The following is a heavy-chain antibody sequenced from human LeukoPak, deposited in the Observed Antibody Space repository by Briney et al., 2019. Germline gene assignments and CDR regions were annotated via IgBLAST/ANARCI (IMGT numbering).Heavy chain of an antibody. Sequence: PLETLSLTCTVSGGSISSYYWSWIRQAPGKGPEWIGYIYYSGSTNYNPSLKSRVTISVDTSKNQFSLKLRSVTAADTAVYYCARDKGDYVDYYWFDPWGQGTLVTVSS. CDR2: IYYSGST. D-gene: IGHD4-17*01. CDR3: ARDKGDYVDYYWFDP. J-gene: IGHJ5*02. CDR1: GGSISSYY. V-gene: IGHV4-59*01.